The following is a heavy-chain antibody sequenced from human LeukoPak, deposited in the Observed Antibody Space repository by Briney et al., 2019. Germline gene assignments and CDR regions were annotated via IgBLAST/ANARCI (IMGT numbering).Heavy chain of an antibody. CDR3: ARATYSSGWGTSDY. Sequence: SETLSLTCTVSGGSIRSHYWSWIRQPPGKGLEWSGYIYYSGSTNYNPSLKSRVTISVDTSKNQFSLKLSSVTAADTAVYYCARATYSSGWGTSDYWGQGTLVTVSS. CDR1: GGSIRSHY. CDR2: IYYSGST. J-gene: IGHJ4*02. D-gene: IGHD6-19*01. V-gene: IGHV4-59*11.